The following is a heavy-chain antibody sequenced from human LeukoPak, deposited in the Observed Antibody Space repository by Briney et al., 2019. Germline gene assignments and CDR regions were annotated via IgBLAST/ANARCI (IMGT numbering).Heavy chain of an antibody. V-gene: IGHV4-59*12. CDR3: ARVLEGSSGQHWYFDL. Sequence: SETLSLTCTVSGGSISTYQWSWIREPPGKGLEWIGNVYKSGSTNYNPSLKSRVTISVDTSKNQFSLKLSSVTAADTAVYYCARVLEGSSGQHWYFDLWGRGTLVTVSS. CDR2: VYKSGST. D-gene: IGHD6-19*01. CDR1: GGSISTYQ. J-gene: IGHJ2*01.